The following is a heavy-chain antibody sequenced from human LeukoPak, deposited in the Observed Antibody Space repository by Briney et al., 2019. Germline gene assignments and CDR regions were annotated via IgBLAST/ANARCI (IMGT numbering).Heavy chain of an antibody. J-gene: IGHJ6*02. CDR3: ARRRIVGAMDV. V-gene: IGHV4-39*01. CDR2: ISDRGRT. D-gene: IGHD1-26*01. CDR1: GGSIRSTTYY. Sequence: SETLSLTCTVSGGSIRSTTYYWGWIRQPPGKGLEWIGDISDRGRTYNNPSLKSRVTISVNTSRNQFFLKMSSVTAADTAIYYCARRRIVGAMDVWGQGTPVSVSS.